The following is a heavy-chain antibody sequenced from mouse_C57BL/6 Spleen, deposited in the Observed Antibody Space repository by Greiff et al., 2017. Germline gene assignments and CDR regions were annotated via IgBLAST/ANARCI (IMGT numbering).Heavy chain of an antibody. J-gene: IGHJ1*03. D-gene: IGHD1-1*01. V-gene: IGHV1-81*01. Sequence: VQLQESGAELARPGASVKLSCKASGYTFTSYGISWVKQRTGQGLEWIGEIYPRSGNTYYNEKFKGKATLTADKSSSTAYMELRSLTSEDSAVYFCAREGYYYGSSSRWSFDVWGTGTTVTVSS. CDR2: IYPRSGNT. CDR1: GYTFTSYG. CDR3: AREGYYYGSSSRWSFDV.